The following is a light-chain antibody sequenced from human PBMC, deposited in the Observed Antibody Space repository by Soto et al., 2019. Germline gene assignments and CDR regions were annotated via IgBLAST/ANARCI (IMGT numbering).Light chain of an antibody. CDR2: DVN. CDR1: SSEVGAYNF. CDR3: TSYTSISTYV. Sequence: QSALTQPASVSGSPGQSISISCTGTSSEVGAYNFVSWYQQHPDKAPKLVIFDVNNRPSGVSNRFSGSKSGNTASLTISGLRAEDEADYYCTSYTSISTYVFGTGTKVTVL. V-gene: IGLV2-14*01. J-gene: IGLJ1*01.